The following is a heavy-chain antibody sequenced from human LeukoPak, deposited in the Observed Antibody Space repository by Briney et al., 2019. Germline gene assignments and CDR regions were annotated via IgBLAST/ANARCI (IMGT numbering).Heavy chain of an antibody. V-gene: IGHV3-30*02. CDR3: AREMVATASYYYYYYYMDV. CDR1: GFTFSSYG. Sequence: HPGGSLRLSCAASGFTFSSYGMHWVRQAPGKGLEWVAFIRYDGSNKYYADSVKGRFTISRDNSKNTLYLQMNSLRAEDTAVYYCAREMVATASYYYYYYYMDVWGKGTAVTVSS. J-gene: IGHJ6*03. D-gene: IGHD2-15*01. CDR2: IRYDGSNK.